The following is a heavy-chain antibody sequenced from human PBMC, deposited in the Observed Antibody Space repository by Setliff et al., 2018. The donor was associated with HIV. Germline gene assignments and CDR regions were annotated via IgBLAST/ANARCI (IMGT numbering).Heavy chain of an antibody. J-gene: IGHJ4*02. CDR1: GGSIRSYY. CDR2: VFYNGDT. V-gene: IGHV4-59*08. Sequence: TSETLSLTCTVSGGSIRSYYWSWIRQSPGKGLEWIGYVFYNGDTAYNPSLKSRLTISVDTSKSQFSLKSTSVTAADTAVYYCARQMTIPGVAVTPVDYWGQGALVTVSS. D-gene: IGHD3-3*01. CDR3: ARQMTIPGVAVTPVDY.